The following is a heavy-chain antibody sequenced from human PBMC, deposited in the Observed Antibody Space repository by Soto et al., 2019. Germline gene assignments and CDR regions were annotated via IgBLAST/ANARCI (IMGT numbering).Heavy chain of an antibody. D-gene: IGHD6-19*01. CDR3: ARAFRVAGNYFQH. CDR1: GYTLTRYD. V-gene: IGHV1-8*01. Sequence: ASVKISCNSSGYTLTRYDINWVLQATGQGLEWMGWMNPNSGNTGYAQKFQGRVTMTRNTSISTAYMELSSLRSEDTAVYYCARAFRVAGNYFQHWGQGTLVTVSS. CDR2: MNPNSGNT. J-gene: IGHJ1*01.